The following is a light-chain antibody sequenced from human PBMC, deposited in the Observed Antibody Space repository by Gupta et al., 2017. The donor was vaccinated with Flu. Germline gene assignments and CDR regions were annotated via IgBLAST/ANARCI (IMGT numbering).Light chain of an antibody. CDR3: SSYTSSSTVV. CDR2: EVS. V-gene: IGLV2-14*01. J-gene: IGLJ2*01. Sequence: ALTQPASVSGSPGQSITISCTGTSSDVGGYNYVSWYQQHPDKAPKLMIYEVSNRPSGFSNRFSGSKSGNTASLTISGLQAEDEADYYCSSYTSSSTVVFGGGTKLTVL. CDR1: SSDVGGYNY.